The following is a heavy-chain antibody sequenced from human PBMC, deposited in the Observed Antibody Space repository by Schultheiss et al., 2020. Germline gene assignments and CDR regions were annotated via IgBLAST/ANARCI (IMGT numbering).Heavy chain of an antibody. CDR2: IYYSGST. V-gene: IGHV4-61*08. CDR3: ARDRSLGA. D-gene: IGHD3-16*01. CDR1: GGSISSGGYS. Sequence: SETLSLTCAVSGGSISSGGYSWSWIRQPPGKGLEWIGYIYYSGSTNYNPSLKSRVTISVDTSKNQFSLKLSSVTAADTAVYYCARDRSLGAWGQGTLVTVSS. J-gene: IGHJ4*02.